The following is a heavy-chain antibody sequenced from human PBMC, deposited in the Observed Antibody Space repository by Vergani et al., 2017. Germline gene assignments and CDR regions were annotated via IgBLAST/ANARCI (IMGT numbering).Heavy chain of an antibody. J-gene: IGHJ4*02. CDR2: IYYSGST. Sequence: QVQLQESGPGLVKPSETLSLPSPLSLLSLSSSFSPSLRQPPGKGLSVFWYIYYSGSTNYNPSLKSRVTISVDTSKNQFALKLSSVTAADTAVYYCARAPDYSWIFDYWGQGTLVTVSS. CDR3: ARAPDYSWIFDY. V-gene: IGHV4-59*13. CDR1: LLSLSSSF. D-gene: IGHD4-11*01.